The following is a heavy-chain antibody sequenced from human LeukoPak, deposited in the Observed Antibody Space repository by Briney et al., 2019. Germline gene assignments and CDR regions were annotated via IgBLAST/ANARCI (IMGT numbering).Heavy chain of an antibody. CDR1: GGSISSSSYY. Sequence: PSETLSLTCTVSGGSISSSSYYWGWIRQPPGKGLEWIGSFYYSGSTYYNPSLRSRVTISVDRSKNQFSLKLSSVTAADTAVYYCASGLPSPNVAAAGLNLFDYWGQGTLVTVSS. D-gene: IGHD6-13*01. CDR2: FYYSGST. J-gene: IGHJ4*02. CDR3: ASGLPSPNVAAAGLNLFDY. V-gene: IGHV4-39*07.